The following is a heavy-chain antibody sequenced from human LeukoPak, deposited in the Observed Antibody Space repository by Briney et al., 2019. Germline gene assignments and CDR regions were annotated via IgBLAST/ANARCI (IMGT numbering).Heavy chain of an antibody. CDR1: GFTFSNYW. D-gene: IGHD2-21*01. Sequence: GGSLRLSCEVSGFTFSNYWMTWVRQAPGKGLEWVASLKEDGSTTLYVDSVKGRFTVSRDNAKNSLHLQLNSLRVEDTAVYYCARDNSYARDYWGQGTLVTVSS. J-gene: IGHJ4*02. V-gene: IGHV3-7*01. CDR3: ARDNSYARDY. CDR2: LKEDGSTT.